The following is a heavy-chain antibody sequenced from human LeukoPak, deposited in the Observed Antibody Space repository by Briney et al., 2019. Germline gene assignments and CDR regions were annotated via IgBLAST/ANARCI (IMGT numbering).Heavy chain of an antibody. J-gene: IGHJ4*02. CDR3: AKDRTLSSPYYNFWSGYYKDYYFDY. Sequence: VGSLRLSCAASGFTFSSYAMSWVRQAPGKGLKWVSAISGSGGSTYYADSVKGRFTISRDNSKNTLYLQMNSLRAEDTVVYYCAKDRTLSSPYYNFWSGYYKDYYFDYWGQGTLVTVSS. CDR1: GFTFSSYA. D-gene: IGHD3-3*01. V-gene: IGHV3-23*01. CDR2: ISGSGGST.